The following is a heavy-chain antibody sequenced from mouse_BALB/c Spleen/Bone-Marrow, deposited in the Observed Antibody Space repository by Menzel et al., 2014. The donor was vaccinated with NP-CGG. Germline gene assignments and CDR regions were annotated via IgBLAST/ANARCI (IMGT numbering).Heavy chain of an antibody. V-gene: IGHV1-74*01. D-gene: IGHD1-2*01. CDR3: APHYYGYAWFAY. CDR2: IDPSDSET. CDR1: GHSISSYW. J-gene: IGHJ3*01. Sequence: VQLQQSGPQLVRPGASVKISCKASGHSISSYWMHWVKQRPGQGLEWIGMIDPSDSETRLNQKFKDKATLTVDKSSSTAYMQLNSPTSEDSAVYYCAPHYYGYAWFAYWGQGTLVTVSA.